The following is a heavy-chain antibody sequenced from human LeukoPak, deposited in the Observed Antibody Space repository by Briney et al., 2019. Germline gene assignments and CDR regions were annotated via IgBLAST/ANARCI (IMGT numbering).Heavy chain of an antibody. Sequence: PGGSLRLSCAASGFTFSSYAMSWVRQAPGKGLEWVSAIIAFGGSTYYADSVKGRFTISRDNSKNTLYLQMNSLRAEDTAVYYCAKGQLRIDYWGQGTLVTVSS. CDR2: IIAFGGST. J-gene: IGHJ4*02. CDR3: AKGQLRIDY. V-gene: IGHV3-23*01. D-gene: IGHD4-11*01. CDR1: GFTFSSYA.